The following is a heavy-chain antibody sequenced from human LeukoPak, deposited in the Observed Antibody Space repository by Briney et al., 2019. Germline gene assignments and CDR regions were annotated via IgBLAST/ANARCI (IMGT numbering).Heavy chain of an antibody. D-gene: IGHD4-17*01. CDR2: IYYSGST. CDR3: ARAKNPENDYGDYGFDY. J-gene: IGHJ4*02. CDR1: GXSISSGGYY. V-gene: IGHV4-31*03. Sequence: SQTLSLTCTVSGXSISSGGYYWSWIRQHPGKGLEWIGYIYYSGSTYYNPSLKSRVTISVDTSKNQFSLKLTSMTAADTAVYYSARAKNPENDYGDYGFDYWGQGALVTVSS.